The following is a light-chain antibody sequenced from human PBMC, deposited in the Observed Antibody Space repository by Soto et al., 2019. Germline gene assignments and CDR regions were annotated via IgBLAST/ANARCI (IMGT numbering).Light chain of an antibody. J-gene: IGLJ7*01. CDR2: DVS. CDR3: CSYAGSYTFV. Sequence: QSALTQPRSVSGSPGQSVTISCTGTSSDVGGYNYVSWYQQHPGKAPKLMIYDVSKRPSGVPDRFSGSKSGNTASLTISGFQAEDEADYYCCSYAGSYTFVFGTGTQLTVL. V-gene: IGLV2-11*01. CDR1: SSDVGGYNY.